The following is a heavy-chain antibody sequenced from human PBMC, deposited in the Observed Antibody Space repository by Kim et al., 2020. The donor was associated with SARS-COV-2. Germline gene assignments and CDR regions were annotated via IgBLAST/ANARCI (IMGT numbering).Heavy chain of an antibody. V-gene: IGHV4-59*01. CDR3: ARTGYDSSGYYFDL. J-gene: IGHJ4*02. CDR1: GGSLSSFY. D-gene: IGHD3-22*01. CDR2: IYYGGNT. Sequence: SETLSLTCTASGGSLSSFYWSWIRQPPGKGLQWIGYIYYGGNTNYNPSLKSRVTISVDTSKIQFSLKLSSVTAADTAVYYCARTGYDSSGYYFDLWSQGT.